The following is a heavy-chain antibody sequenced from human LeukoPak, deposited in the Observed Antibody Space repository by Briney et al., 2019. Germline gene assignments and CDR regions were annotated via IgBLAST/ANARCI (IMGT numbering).Heavy chain of an antibody. CDR3: ARQKWEQQGRDYYFNGLDV. D-gene: IGHD1/OR15-1a*01. V-gene: IGHV4-4*02. Sequence: KTSETLSLTCSVSIVSISSSKWWSWVRQSPVKGLEWIGEIYLYGTTNYNPSFTSRVTMSVDRSRNQFSLKLTSVTAADTAVYYCARQKWEQQGRDYYFNGLDVWGPGTTVIVSS. CDR2: IYLYGTT. CDR1: IVSISSSKW. J-gene: IGHJ6*02.